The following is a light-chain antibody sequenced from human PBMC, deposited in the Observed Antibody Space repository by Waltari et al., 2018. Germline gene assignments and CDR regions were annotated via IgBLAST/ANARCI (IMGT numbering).Light chain of an antibody. CDR3: YSKDTDGGSQGK. J-gene: IGLJ2*01. CDR2: DDN. V-gene: IGLV3-10*01. CDR1: GLPKQN. Sequence: YDLTQPPSVSVSPGQTAAITCPGDGLPKQNTFWYQQKSGQAPVLVMYDDNKRPSGSPGRFSGSSAGTVATLTITGAQVDDEADYYCYSKDTDGGSQGKIGGGTKLTVL.